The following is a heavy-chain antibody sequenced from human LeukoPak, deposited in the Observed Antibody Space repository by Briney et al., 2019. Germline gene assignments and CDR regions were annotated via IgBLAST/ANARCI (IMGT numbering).Heavy chain of an antibody. V-gene: IGHV4-34*01. Sequence: SETLSLTCAVYGGSFSGYYWSWIRQPPGKGLEWIGEINHSGSTNYNPSLKSRVTISVDTSKNQFSLKLSSVTAADTAVYYCARAEVAVTEYYGMDVWGQGTTVTVSS. CDR1: GGSFSGYY. D-gene: IGHD6-19*01. CDR3: ARAEVAVTEYYGMDV. J-gene: IGHJ6*02. CDR2: INHSGST.